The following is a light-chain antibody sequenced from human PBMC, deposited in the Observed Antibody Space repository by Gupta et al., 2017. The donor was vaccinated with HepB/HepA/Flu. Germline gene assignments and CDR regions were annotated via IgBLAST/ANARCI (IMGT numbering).Light chain of an antibody. Sequence: DIVMTQSPDSLTVSLGERATINCKSSQTVLSSSNNNNYLAWYQQKPGQPPRLLIDWASTRESGVPDRGRGSGSGTEVTLTISSLKAEDVAVYYCQQYSSTPRTFGQGTKVEIK. CDR2: WAS. CDR1: QTVLSSSNNNNY. V-gene: IGKV4-1*01. CDR3: QQYSSTPRT. J-gene: IGKJ1*01.